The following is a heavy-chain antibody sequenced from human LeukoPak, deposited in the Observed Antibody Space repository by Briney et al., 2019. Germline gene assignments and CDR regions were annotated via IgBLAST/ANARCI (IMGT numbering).Heavy chain of an antibody. CDR1: GFTFRSYG. CDR3: ARSRYSSGNPGYYYYYMDV. J-gene: IGHJ6*03. Sequence: GGSLRLSCAASGFTFRSYGIHWVRLAPGKGLEWVAFIRYDGNNKYYADSVKGRFTIFRDNSRNTLYLQMNSLRTEDTAVYYCARSRYSSGNPGYYYYYMDVWGKGTTVTISS. V-gene: IGHV3-30*02. D-gene: IGHD6-19*01. CDR2: IRYDGNNK.